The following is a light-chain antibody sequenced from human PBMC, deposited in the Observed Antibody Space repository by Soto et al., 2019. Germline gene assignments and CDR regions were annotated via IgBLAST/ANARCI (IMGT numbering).Light chain of an antibody. Sequence: DIQMTQSPSSLSASVGDRVTITCRASQVISNYLAWYRQRPGKVPKLLIYAASTLQSGVSSRFSGSGSGTTFALTISSLQPEDVATYYCQKYDTVPLTFGGGTKVEIK. CDR1: QVISNY. J-gene: IGKJ4*01. CDR2: AAS. CDR3: QKYDTVPLT. V-gene: IGKV1-27*01.